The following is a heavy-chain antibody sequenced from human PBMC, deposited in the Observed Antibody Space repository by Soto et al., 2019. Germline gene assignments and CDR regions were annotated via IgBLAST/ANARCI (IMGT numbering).Heavy chain of an antibody. V-gene: IGHV5-10-1*01. Sequence: LKISCKGSGYSFTSYWISWVRQMPGKGLEWMGRIDPSDSYTNYSPSFQGHVTISADKSISTAYLQWSSLKASDTAMYYCARHYCSGGSCYPYYYYGMDVWGQGTTVTVSS. D-gene: IGHD2-15*01. CDR3: ARHYCSGGSCYPYYYYGMDV. CDR2: IDPSDSYT. CDR1: GYSFTSYW. J-gene: IGHJ6*02.